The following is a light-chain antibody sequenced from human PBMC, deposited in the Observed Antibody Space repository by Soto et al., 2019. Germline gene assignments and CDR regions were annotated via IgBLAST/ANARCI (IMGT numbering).Light chain of an antibody. V-gene: IGKV3-11*01. CDR1: QSVSSH. J-gene: IGKJ4*01. Sequence: EIVLTQSPATLSLSPGERATLSCRASQSVSSHLAWYQQKPGQAPRLLIYDASNRATGIPGRFSGSGSGTDFTLTISSLEPEDFAVYYCQQRSSSLTFGGGTKVEIK. CDR2: DAS. CDR3: QQRSSSLT.